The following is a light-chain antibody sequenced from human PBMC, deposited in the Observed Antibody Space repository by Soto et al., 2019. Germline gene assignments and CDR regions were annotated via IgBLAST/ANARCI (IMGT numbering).Light chain of an antibody. Sequence: EIVLTQSPATLSLSPGERATLSCRARQSVSSYLAWYQQKSGQAPRLLIYDASNRATGIPDRFSGSASGTDFTLTINRLEPEDSAVYYCQLYGISPHFGQGTRLE. CDR1: QSVSSY. J-gene: IGKJ5*01. CDR2: DAS. V-gene: IGKV3-11*01. CDR3: QLYGISPH.